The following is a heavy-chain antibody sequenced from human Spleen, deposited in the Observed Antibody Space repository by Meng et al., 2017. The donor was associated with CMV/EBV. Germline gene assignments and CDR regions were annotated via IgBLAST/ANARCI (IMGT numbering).Heavy chain of an antibody. V-gene: IGHV3-30*02. CDR3: ATDTVDCWNSYHGFDP. Sequence: GESLKISCVASGFTFSGYGMHWVRQAPGKGLEWVAFIRYDGTNKYYADSVKGRFTISREKSKNTLDRQMNTLRAEDTAVSYCATDTVDCWNSYHGFDPWGQGTLVTVS. J-gene: IGHJ5*02. CDR1: GFTFSGYG. CDR2: IRYDGTNK. D-gene: IGHD3-3*01.